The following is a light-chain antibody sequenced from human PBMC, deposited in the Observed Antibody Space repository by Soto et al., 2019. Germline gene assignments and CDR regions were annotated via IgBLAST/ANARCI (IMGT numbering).Light chain of an antibody. CDR2: DGS. J-gene: IGKJ5*01. CDR1: QSVSSSY. CDR3: QQYGSSPFT. Sequence: EIVLTQSPVTLSLSPGERGTLSCGASQSVSSSYLAWYQQKPGLAPRLLIYDGSSRAAGTPGRVSGSASGTDVTLTISKLEPEDVAVYYCQQYGSSPFTFGHGTRLESK. V-gene: IGKV3D-20*01.